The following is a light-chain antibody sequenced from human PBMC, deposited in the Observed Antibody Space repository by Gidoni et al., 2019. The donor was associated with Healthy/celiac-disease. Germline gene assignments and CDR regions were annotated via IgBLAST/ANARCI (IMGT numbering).Light chain of an antibody. V-gene: IGKV1-27*01. J-gene: IGKJ1*01. CDR2: AAS. CDR1: QGISNH. CDR3: QKYNSARWT. Sequence: IQMTQSPSSLSASVGDRVTSTCRASQGISNHLAWYQQKPGKVPKLLIYAASTLQSGVPSRFSGSGSGTDFTLTISSLQPEDVATYYCQKYNSARWTFGQGTKVEIK.